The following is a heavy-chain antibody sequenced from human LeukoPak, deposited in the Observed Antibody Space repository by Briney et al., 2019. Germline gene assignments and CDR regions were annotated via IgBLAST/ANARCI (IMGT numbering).Heavy chain of an antibody. CDR2: ISGDGGTT. CDR3: AKDSSGYYTRWFYHYYVDV. CDR1: GFTFDDYA. Sequence: GGSLRLSCAASGFTFDDYATHWVRQAPGKGLEWVSLISGDGGTTYYADSVKGRFTISRDNSKNSLYLQMNSLRTEDTALYYCAKDSSGYYTRWFYHYYVDVWGKGTMVTVSS. V-gene: IGHV3-43*02. D-gene: IGHD3-22*01. J-gene: IGHJ6*03.